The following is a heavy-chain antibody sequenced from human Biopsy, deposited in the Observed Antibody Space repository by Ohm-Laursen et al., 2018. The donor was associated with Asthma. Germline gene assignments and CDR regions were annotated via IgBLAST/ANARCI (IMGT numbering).Heavy chain of an antibody. CDR1: YGSITSGGYY. CDR3: ARDFVDSAMDYFDY. J-gene: IGHJ4*02. D-gene: IGHD5-18*01. Sequence: TLSLTCTVSYGSITSGGYYWTWIRQPPGKGLEWIGFIYYSGSTYYNPSLKSRVSISIDTSKNQFSLKLSSVTAADTVVYYCARDFVDSAMDYFDYWGQGNLVTVSS. CDR2: IYYSGST. V-gene: IGHV4-31*03.